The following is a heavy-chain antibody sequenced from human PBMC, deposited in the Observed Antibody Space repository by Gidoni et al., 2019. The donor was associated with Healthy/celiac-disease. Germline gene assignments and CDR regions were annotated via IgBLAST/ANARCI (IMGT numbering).Heavy chain of an antibody. D-gene: IGHD4-17*01. CDR1: GFTFSSYA. J-gene: IGHJ4*02. CDR3: AKDRSFLTTVTTWFDY. CDR2: ISGSGGST. Sequence: EVQLLESGGGLVQPGGSLRLSCAASGFTFSSYAMSWVRQAPGKGLGWVSAISGSGGSTYYADSVKGRFTISRDNSKNTLYLQMNSLRAEDTAVYYCAKDRSFLTTVTTWFDYWGQGTLVTVSS. V-gene: IGHV3-23*01.